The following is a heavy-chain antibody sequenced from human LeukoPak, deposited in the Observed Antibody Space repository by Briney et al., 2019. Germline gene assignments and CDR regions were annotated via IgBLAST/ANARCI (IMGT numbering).Heavy chain of an antibody. V-gene: IGHV3-23*01. J-gene: IGHJ4*02. D-gene: IGHD2-15*01. CDR2: ISGSDDNT. CDR1: GLIFSNYA. CDR3: AKSRSGVSSCYNY. Sequence: GGSLRLSCAASGLIFSNYAMSWVRQAPGKGLEWVSAISGSDDNTYCADSVRGRFTISRDNSKNTLYLQMNSLRAEDTAIYFCAKSRSGVSSCYNYWGQGTLVTVSS.